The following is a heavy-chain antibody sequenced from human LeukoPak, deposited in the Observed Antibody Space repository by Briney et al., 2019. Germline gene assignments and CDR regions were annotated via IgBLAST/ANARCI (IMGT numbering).Heavy chain of an antibody. V-gene: IGHV6-1*01. D-gene: IGHD6-19*01. Sequence: SQTLSLTCAISGDSVSRDSVAWNWIRQSPSRGLEWLGRTYYKSAWSSDYAVSVKGRITINPDTSKNQYSLQLNSVTPEDTAVYYCARGTGWPQFDYWAREPWSPSPQ. J-gene: IGHJ4*02. CDR2: TYYKSAWSS. CDR3: ARGTGWPQFDY. CDR1: GDSVSRDSVA.